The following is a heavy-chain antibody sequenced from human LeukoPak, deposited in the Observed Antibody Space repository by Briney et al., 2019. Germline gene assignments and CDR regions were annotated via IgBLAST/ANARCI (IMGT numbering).Heavy chain of an antibody. J-gene: IGHJ4*02. CDR1: GFSFSAYW. CDR2: INPAGTET. V-gene: IGHV3-7*01. D-gene: IGHD2-15*01. Sequence: GGSLRLSCAASGFSFSAYWMTWVRQAPGTGLEWVANINPAGTETYYVDPVRGRFTISRDNAKNLLYLQMNSLRAEDTAVYYCARFGYVAAVDLWGQGTLVTVSS. CDR3: ARFGYVAAVDL.